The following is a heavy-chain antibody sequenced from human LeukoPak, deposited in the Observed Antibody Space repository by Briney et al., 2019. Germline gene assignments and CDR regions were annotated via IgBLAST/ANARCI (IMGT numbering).Heavy chain of an antibody. CDR1: GFTFSSYG. J-gene: IGHJ3*02. Sequence: PGGSLRLSCAASGFTFSSYGMHWVRQAPGKGLEWVAVIWYDGSNKYYADSVKGRFTISRDNSKNTLYLQMNSLRAEDTAVYYCAREGDYYDSSGYYYVFFAFDIWGQGTMVTVSS. D-gene: IGHD3-22*01. V-gene: IGHV3-33*01. CDR2: IWYDGSNK. CDR3: AREGDYYDSSGYYYVFFAFDI.